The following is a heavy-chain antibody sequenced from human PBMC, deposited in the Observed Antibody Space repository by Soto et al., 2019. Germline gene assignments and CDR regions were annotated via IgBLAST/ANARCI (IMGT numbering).Heavy chain of an antibody. CDR2: ISGSGGST. V-gene: IGHV3-23*01. D-gene: IGHD1-7*01. CDR3: AKDGSMELLGDYDY. Sequence: VGSLKLSGAASGLTFSSYAMSLVRQAPGKGMEWVSAISGSGGSTYYAASVKGRFTIPRDNSKNTLYLQMNSLRAEDTAVYYCAKDGSMELLGDYDYWGQGTLVTVSS. CDR1: GLTFSSYA. J-gene: IGHJ4*02.